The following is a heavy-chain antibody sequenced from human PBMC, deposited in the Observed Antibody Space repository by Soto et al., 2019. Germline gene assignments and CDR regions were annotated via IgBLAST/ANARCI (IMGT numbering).Heavy chain of an antibody. J-gene: IGHJ4*02. CDR1: GYTFTNYD. D-gene: IGHD3-9*01. V-gene: IGHV1-8*01. Sequence: ASVKVSCKASGYTFTNYDINWVRQATGQGLEWMGWMNPNSGTSDYAQKFRGRLTLTRDTSISTAYTELRSLRSEDTAVYYCAKVATSYYDILTGSLDSWGQGTLVTVSS. CDR3: AKVATSYYDILTGSLDS. CDR2: MNPNSGTS.